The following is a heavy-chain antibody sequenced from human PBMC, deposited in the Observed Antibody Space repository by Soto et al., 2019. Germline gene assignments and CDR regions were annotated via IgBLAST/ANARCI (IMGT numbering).Heavy chain of an antibody. CDR3: TTGGVVSDIYYYYGMDV. CDR1: GFTFSNVW. V-gene: IGHV3-15*07. J-gene: IGHJ6*02. CDR2: IKSKTDGGTT. D-gene: IGHD3-3*01. Sequence: GGSLRLSCAASGFTFSNVWMNWVRQAPGKGLEWVGRIKSKTDGGTTDYAAPVKGRFTISRDDSKNTLYLQMNSLKTEDTAVYYCTTGGVVSDIYYYYGMDVWGQGTTVTVSS.